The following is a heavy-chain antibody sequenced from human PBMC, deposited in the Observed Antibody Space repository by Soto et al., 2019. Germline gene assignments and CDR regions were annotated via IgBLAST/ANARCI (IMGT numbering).Heavy chain of an antibody. V-gene: IGHV4-34*01. D-gene: IGHD3-10*01. Sequence: QVQLQQWGAGLLKPSETLSLTCAVYGGSFSGYYWSWIRQPPGKGLEWIGEINHSGSTNYNPSLKSRVTISVATSKNQFSLKLSSVAAADTAVYYCARSFLPTYGSGSYYPYWGQGTLVTVSS. J-gene: IGHJ4*02. CDR2: INHSGST. CDR1: GGSFSGYY. CDR3: ARSFLPTYGSGSYYPY.